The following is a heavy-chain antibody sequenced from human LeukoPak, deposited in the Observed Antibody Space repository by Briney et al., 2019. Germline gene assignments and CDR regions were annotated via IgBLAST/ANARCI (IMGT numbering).Heavy chain of an antibody. CDR2: INESGNT. CDR3: ARGPPRLPFDY. D-gene: IGHD3-16*01. Sequence: SETLSLTCAVYGGSFSGYYGSWIRQPPGKGLEWIAEINESGNTNYNPSLKSRVTIAADTSKKQFSLILTSVTAADTAVYYCARGPPRLPFDYWGQGTLVTVSS. CDR1: GGSFSGYY. J-gene: IGHJ4*02. V-gene: IGHV4-34*01.